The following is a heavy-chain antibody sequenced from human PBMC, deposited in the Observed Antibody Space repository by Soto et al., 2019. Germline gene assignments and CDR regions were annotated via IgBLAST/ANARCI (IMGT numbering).Heavy chain of an antibody. CDR3: AKDVDDSSGYYYVGLYYFDY. CDR2: ISYDGSNK. D-gene: IGHD3-22*01. V-gene: IGHV3-30*18. CDR1: GLTFSSYG. J-gene: IGHJ4*02. Sequence: QVQLVESGGGVVQPGRSLRLSCAASGLTFSSYGMHWVRQAPGKGQEWVAVISYDGSNKYYADSVNGRFTISRDNSKNTLYLQMNSLRAEDTAVYYCAKDVDDSSGYYYVGLYYFDYWGQGTLVTVSS.